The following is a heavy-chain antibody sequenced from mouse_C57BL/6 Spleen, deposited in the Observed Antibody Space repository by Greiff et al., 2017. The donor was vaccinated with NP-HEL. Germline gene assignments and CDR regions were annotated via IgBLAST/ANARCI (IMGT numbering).Heavy chain of an antibody. CDR1: GYTFTSYW. D-gene: IGHD1-1*01. CDR2: IYPGSGST. V-gene: IGHV1-55*01. Sequence: QVQLQQSGAELVKPGASVKMSCKASGYTFTSYWITWVKQRPGQGLEWIGDIYPGSGSTNYNEKFKSKATLTVDTSSSTAYMQLSSLTSEDSAVYYCARGANYYGSRGYFDVWGTGTTVTVSS. CDR3: ARGANYYGSRGYFDV. J-gene: IGHJ1*03.